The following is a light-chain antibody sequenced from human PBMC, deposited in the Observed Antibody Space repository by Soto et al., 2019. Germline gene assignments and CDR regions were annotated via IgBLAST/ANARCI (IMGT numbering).Light chain of an antibody. J-gene: IGKJ1*01. CDR2: AAS. CDR1: QGISSY. Sequence: AIRMTQSPSSLSASTGDRVTITCRASQGISSYLAWYQQKPGKAPKLLISAASTLQSGVPSRFSGSGSGRDFTLTINGLQPEDFATYYCQQSYSILSWTFGQGTKVDIK. V-gene: IGKV1-8*01. CDR3: QQSYSILSWT.